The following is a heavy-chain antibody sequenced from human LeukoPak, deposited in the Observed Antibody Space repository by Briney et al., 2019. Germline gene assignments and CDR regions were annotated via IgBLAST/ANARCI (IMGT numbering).Heavy chain of an antibody. CDR2: ISGGADST. J-gene: IGHJ5*02. V-gene: IGHV3-23*01. CDR1: GFTFSSYA. CDR3: AKDSPTLPAAITEWFDP. D-gene: IGHD2-2*02. Sequence: GGSLRLSCAASGFTFSSYAMSWVRQAPGKGLEWVSSISGGADSTYYADSVKGRFTISRDNPKNTLYLQMDSLRADDTAVYYCAKDSPTLPAAITEWFDPWGQGTLVTVSS.